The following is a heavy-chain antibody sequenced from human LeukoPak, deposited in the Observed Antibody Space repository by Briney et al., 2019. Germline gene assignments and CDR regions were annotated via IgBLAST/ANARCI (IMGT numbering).Heavy chain of an antibody. J-gene: IGHJ6*03. CDR1: GGTLSSYA. CDR3: ARVPRQIYYYYYMDV. Sequence: SVKVSCKASGGTLSSYALSWMRQAPGQGLEWMGRVIPMFDVRDYAEKFQGRITLTADTSTGMAYMELSSLTSDDTAVYYCARVPRQIYYYYYMDVWGKGTTVTVSS. CDR2: VIPMFDVR. V-gene: IGHV1-69*17.